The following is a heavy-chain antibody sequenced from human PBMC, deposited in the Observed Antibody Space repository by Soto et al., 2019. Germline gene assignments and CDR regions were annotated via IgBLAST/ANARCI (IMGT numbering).Heavy chain of an antibody. J-gene: IGHJ6*02. Sequence: SETLSLTCTVSGGSISSYYWSWIRQPPGKGLEWIGYIYYSGSTNYNPSLKSRVTISVDTSKNQFSLKLSSVTAADTAVYYCARDYSAYDFWSGFYGMDVWGQGTTVTVSS. V-gene: IGHV4-59*01. CDR1: GGSISSYY. D-gene: IGHD3-3*01. CDR3: ARDYSAYDFWSGFYGMDV. CDR2: IYYSGST.